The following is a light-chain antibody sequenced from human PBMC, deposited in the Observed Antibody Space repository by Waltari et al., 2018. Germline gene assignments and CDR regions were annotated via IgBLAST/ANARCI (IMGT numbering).Light chain of an antibody. CDR3: MQALQTLT. J-gene: IGKJ4*01. CDR1: QSLLDSDGNTY. Sequence: DIVMTQTPLSLPVTPGEPASISCRSSQSLLDSDGNTYLYWYLQKPGRPPRLLIYRVSNRFSGVPDRFSGNGSDSDFTLTISRVEAEDVGVYYCMQALQTLTFGGGTKVEIK. CDR2: RVS. V-gene: IGKV2-29*02.